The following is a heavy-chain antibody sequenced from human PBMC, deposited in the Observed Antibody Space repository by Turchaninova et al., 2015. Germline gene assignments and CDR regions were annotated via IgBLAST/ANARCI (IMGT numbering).Heavy chain of an antibody. CDR3: ARVLRTGYYDY. Sequence: QVQVVQSGAEVKKPGASVKVSCKASGNTFTYYYLHWVRQAPGQGLGWRGTINPSGGSKSYEPKFRGRITMTRDTSTSTVYMELSSLTSEDTAVYYCARVLRTGYYDYWGQGTLVSVSS. V-gene: IGHV1-46*01. D-gene: IGHD3-9*01. J-gene: IGHJ4*02. CDR2: INPSGGSK. CDR1: GNTFTYYY.